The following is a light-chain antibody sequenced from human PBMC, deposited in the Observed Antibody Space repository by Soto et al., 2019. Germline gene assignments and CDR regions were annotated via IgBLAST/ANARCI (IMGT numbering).Light chain of an antibody. CDR1: KLGDKY. Sequence: SYELTQPPSVSVSPGQTASITCSGAKLGDKYACWYQQKPRQSPVLVIYQDSKRPSGIPERFSGSNSGNTATLTISGTQAMDEADYYCQAWDSSTVVFGGGTKLTV. CDR2: QDS. CDR3: QAWDSSTVV. J-gene: IGLJ2*01. V-gene: IGLV3-1*01.